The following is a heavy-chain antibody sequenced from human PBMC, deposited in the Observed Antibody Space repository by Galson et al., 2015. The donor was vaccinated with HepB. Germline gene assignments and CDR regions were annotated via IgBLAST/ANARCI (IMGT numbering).Heavy chain of an antibody. CDR2: IGGVTNNT. CDR1: GFTFNTYA. D-gene: IGHD6-19*01. V-gene: IGHV3-23*01. J-gene: IGHJ4*02. CDR3: AKRYGSGWYQFDY. Sequence: SLRLSCAASGFTFNTYAMTWVRQAPGKGLEWVSIIGGVTNNTFYADSVKGRFTISRDNSKNTVYLQMDSLRADDTAVYYCAKRYGSGWYQFDYWGQGTLVTVSS.